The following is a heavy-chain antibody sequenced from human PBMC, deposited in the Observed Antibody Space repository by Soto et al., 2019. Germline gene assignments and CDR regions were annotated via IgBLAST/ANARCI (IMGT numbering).Heavy chain of an antibody. CDR1: GGTFSSYA. D-gene: IGHD6-19*01. CDR2: IIPIFGTA. V-gene: IGHV1-69*01. J-gene: IGHJ6*02. Sequence: QVQLVQSGAVVKKPGSSVKVSCKASGGTFSSYAISWVRQAPGQGLEWMGGIIPIFGTANYAQKFQGRVTITADESTSSAYRELRSLRAEDTAVYFCASQGSNSSGWHPHRHSYYYYYGMDVWGQGTTVTVSS. CDR3: ASQGSNSSGWHPHRHSYYYYYGMDV.